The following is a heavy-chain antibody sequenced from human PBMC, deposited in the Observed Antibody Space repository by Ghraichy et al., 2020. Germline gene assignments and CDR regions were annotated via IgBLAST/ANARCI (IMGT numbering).Heavy chain of an antibody. CDR1: GGSINSNY. Sequence: SETLSLTCTVSGGSINSNYWSWIRQPPGKGLEWIAYIFYDGSTNYNPSLKSRVTMSVDTSKNQFSLKLSSVTAADTAVYYCARGHFDWLLPFDYWGPGTLVTVSS. J-gene: IGHJ4*02. D-gene: IGHD3-9*01. CDR2: IFYDGST. CDR3: ARGHFDWLLPFDY. V-gene: IGHV4-59*01.